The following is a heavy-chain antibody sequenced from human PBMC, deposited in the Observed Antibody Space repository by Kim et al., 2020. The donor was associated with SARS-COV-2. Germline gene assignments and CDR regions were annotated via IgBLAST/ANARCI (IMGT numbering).Heavy chain of an antibody. CDR2: IYFGGAI. CDR1: GGSFSGFY. V-gene: IGHV4-34*01. Sequence: SETLSLTCTVYGGSFSGFYWYWICQSQRKGLEWDGEIYFGGAISYNPSLESQVTISVDIFKTQISLNLNSVTATDPDISNCVREGYTYGGFDYWGQRTLV. CDR3: VREGYTYGGFDY. D-gene: IGHD5-18*01. J-gene: IGHJ4*02.